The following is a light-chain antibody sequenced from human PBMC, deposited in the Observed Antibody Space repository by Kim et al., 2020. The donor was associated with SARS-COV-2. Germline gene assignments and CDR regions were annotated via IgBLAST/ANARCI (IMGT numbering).Light chain of an antibody. J-gene: IGKJ5*01. V-gene: IGKV3-11*01. CDR1: HSVSRF. CDR2: DAS. CDR3: KQRTNWPPIT. Sequence: STGERATLSCRASHSVSRFLAWYQQTSGQTPRLLIYDASNRATGVPARFSGSGSGTDFTLTISSLEPEDVAVYYCKQRTNWPPITVGQGTRLEIK.